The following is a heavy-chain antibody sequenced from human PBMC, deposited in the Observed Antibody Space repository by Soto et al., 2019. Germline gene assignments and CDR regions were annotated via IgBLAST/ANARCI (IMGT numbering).Heavy chain of an antibody. J-gene: IGHJ4*02. V-gene: IGHV4-61*01. CDR1: GGSVSSGSYY. Sequence: QVQLQESGPGLVKPSETLSPTCTVSGGSVSSGSYYWSWIRQPPGEGLEWIGYMYHSRSTNYNPSLKSRVTISGDTSNNQSSLELSSVTAADTAVYYCARESSGWYHFDYWGQGTLVTVSS. CDR2: MYHSRST. D-gene: IGHD6-19*01. CDR3: ARESSGWYHFDY.